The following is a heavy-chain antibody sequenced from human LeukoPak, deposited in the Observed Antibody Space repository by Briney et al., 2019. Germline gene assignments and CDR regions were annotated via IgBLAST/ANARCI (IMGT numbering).Heavy chain of an antibody. V-gene: IGHV3-23*01. D-gene: IGHD3-22*01. CDR3: GKTPPRIVVFIKYSQP. CDR2: ISGSGGST. CDR1: GFTFSSYA. Sequence: GGSLRLSCAASGFTFSSYAVSWVRQAPGKGLEWVSAISGSGGSTYYADSVKGRFTISRDNSKNTLYLQMNSLRAEDTAVYYCGKTPPRIVVFIKYSQPGARAPRVTVPS. J-gene: IGHJ1*01.